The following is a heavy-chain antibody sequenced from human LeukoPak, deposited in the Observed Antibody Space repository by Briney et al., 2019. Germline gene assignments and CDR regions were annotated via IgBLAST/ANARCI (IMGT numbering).Heavy chain of an antibody. CDR1: EFSVGSNY. D-gene: IGHD4-17*01. J-gene: IGHJ4*02. CDR2: IYSGGST. V-gene: IGHV3-66*01. Sequence: SGGSLRLSCAASEFSVGSNYMTWVRQAPGKGLEWVSLIYSGGSTYYADSVKGRFTISRDNAKNSLYLQMNSLRADDTGTYFCARDPRLGYGAIPPVDSWGQGTLVTVSS. CDR3: ARDPRLGYGAIPPVDS.